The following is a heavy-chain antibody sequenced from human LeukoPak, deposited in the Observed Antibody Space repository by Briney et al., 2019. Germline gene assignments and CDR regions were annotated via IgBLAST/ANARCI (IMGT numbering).Heavy chain of an antibody. J-gene: IGHJ5*02. V-gene: IGHV4-38-2*02. CDR2: IYHSGST. CDR1: GYSISSGYY. D-gene: IGHD4-17*01. CDR3: ARVLHGEQVCWFDP. Sequence: SETLSLTCTVSGYSISSGYYWGWIRQPPGKGLEWIGSIYHSGSTYYNPSLKSRVTISVDTSKNQFSLKLSSVTAADTAEYYCARVLHGEQVCWFDPWGQGTLVTVSS.